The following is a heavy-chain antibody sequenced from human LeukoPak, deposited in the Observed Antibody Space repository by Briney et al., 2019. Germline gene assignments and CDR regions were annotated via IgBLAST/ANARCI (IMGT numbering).Heavy chain of an antibody. CDR1: GGTSSSYA. J-gene: IGHJ4*02. CDR2: IIPIFGTA. V-gene: IGHV1-69*01. CDR3: ARGAAGDSYGYSSFDY. D-gene: IGHD5-18*01. Sequence: SVKVSCKASGGTSSSYAISWVRQAPGQGLEWMGGIIPIFGTANYAQKFQGRVTITADESTSTAYMELSSLRSEDTAVYYCARGAAGDSYGYSSFDYWGQGTLVTVSS.